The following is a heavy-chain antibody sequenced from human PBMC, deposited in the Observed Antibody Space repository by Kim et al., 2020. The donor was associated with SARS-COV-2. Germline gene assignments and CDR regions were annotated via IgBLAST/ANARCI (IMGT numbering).Heavy chain of an antibody. CDR2: IYGGGST. Sequence: GGSLRLSCAASGFTVTGNYMNWVRQAPGKGLEWLSVIYGGGSTYYADSVKDRFTISRDNSKNTMYLPMDSLRAEDTAVYYCSTGGPYVSSRPFDSCGEVT. D-gene: IGHD3-16*01. CDR1: GFTVTGNY. V-gene: IGHV3-66*01. J-gene: IGHJ3*02. CDR3: STGGPYVSSRPFDS.